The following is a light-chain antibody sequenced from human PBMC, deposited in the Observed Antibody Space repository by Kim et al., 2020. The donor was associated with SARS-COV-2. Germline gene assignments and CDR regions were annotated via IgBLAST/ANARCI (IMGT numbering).Light chain of an antibody. J-gene: IGLJ3*02. V-gene: IGLV2-14*04. Sequence: GRSFTVVCTGTRSSVGGYNYVSWYQQHPGTAPTLMIYDVSNRPSGVSNRFSVSKSGNTASLTISGLQAEAEADYYCSSYTSSSTLVFGGGTQLTVL. CDR1: RSSVGGYNY. CDR3: SSYTSSSTLV. CDR2: DVS.